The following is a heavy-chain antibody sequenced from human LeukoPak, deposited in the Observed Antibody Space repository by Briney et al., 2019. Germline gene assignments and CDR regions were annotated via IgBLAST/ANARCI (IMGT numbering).Heavy chain of an antibody. CDR2: MKSNSGDT. CDR1: GYTFTGYD. V-gene: IGHV1-8*01. D-gene: IGHD6-13*01. Sequence: ASVKVSCQTSGYTFTGYDINWVRQAPGQGLEWMGWMKSNSGDTHFAQKFQGRVTMTRDTSISTAFMELSSLRSEDTAVYYCARGEYSSSWHPFDYWGQGSPVTVSS. CDR3: ARGEYSSSWHPFDY. J-gene: IGHJ4*02.